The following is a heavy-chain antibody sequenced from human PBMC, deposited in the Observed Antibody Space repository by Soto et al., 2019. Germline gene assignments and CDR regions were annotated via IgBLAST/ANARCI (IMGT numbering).Heavy chain of an antibody. CDR3: ARSGPRNDYYCMDV. CDR1: GGSISSYY. J-gene: IGHJ6*03. CDR2: INYSGST. Sequence: QVQLQESGPGLVKPSETLSLTCTVSGGSISSYYWPWIRQPPGQGLEWIGYINYSGSTNYNPSLKSRVTISVDTSKNQFSLKLSSVTAANTAVYYCARSGPRNDYYCMDVWGKGTTVTVSS. V-gene: IGHV4-59*01.